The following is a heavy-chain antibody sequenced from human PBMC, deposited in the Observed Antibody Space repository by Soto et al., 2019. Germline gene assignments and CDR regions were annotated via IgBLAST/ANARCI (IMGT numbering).Heavy chain of an antibody. V-gene: IGHV3-21*01. Sequence: EVQLVESGGGLVKPGGSLRLSCAASGFTFSSYSMNWVGQAPGKGLEWVSSISGSGNYTHYADFLRGRFTISRDNAKTSLYLQMNSLRAEDTAVYYCAREGINNYNEYYFDSWGQGTVVTVSS. D-gene: IGHD4-4*01. J-gene: IGHJ4*02. CDR1: GFTFSSYS. CDR3: AREGINNYNEYYFDS. CDR2: ISGSGNYT.